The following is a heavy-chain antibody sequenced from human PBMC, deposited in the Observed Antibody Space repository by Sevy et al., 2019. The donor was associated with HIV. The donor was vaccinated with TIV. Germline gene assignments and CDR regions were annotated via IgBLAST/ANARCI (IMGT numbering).Heavy chain of an antibody. CDR3: AHRRGSCSGGSCYSGWFDP. D-gene: IGHD2-15*01. CDR1: GFSLSTSGVG. Sequence: SGPTLVNPTQTLTLTCTFSGFSLSTSGVGVGWIRQPPGKALEWLALIYWNDDKRYSPSLKSRLTITKDTSQNQVVLTMTNMDPVDTATYYWAHRRGSCSGGSCYSGWFDPWGQGTLVTVSS. CDR2: IYWNDDK. V-gene: IGHV2-5*01. J-gene: IGHJ5*02.